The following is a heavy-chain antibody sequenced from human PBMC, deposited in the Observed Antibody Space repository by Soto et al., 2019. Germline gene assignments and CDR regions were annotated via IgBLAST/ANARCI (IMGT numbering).Heavy chain of an antibody. J-gene: IGHJ4*02. V-gene: IGHV4-30-2*01. CDR1: GGSISSGGYS. CDR2: IYHSGST. Sequence: PSETLSLTCAVSGGSISSGGYSWSWIRQPPGKGLEWIGYIYHSGSTYYNPSLKSRVTISVDRSKDQFSLKLSSVTAADTAVYYCARVSGYSYGRYFDYWGQGTLVTVYS. D-gene: IGHD5-18*01. CDR3: ARVSGYSYGRYFDY.